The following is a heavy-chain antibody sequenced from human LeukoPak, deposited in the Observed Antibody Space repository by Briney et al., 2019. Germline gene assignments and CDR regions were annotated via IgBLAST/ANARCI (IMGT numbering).Heavy chain of an antibody. V-gene: IGHV3-30*02. CDR3: AKDSSPKTHYFDY. CDR1: GFTFNSYG. CDR2: IRGDGSDK. Sequence: GGSLRLSCAASGFTFNSYGMHWVRQAPGKGLEWVAFIRGDGSDKYYADSVKGRFTISRDNSKNTLYLQMNSLRAEDTAVYYCAKDSSPKTHYFDYWAQGTLVTVSS. D-gene: IGHD6-13*01. J-gene: IGHJ4*02.